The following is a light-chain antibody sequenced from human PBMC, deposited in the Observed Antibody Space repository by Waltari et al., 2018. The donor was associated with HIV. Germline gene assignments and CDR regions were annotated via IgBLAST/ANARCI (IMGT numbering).Light chain of an antibody. V-gene: IGLV2-23*02. CDR1: SSDVGSYNL. J-gene: IGLJ1*01. Sequence: QSALTQPASVSGSPGQSITISCTGTSSDVGSYNLVSWYQQHPGKAPNVMIYEVNKLPAGVANRFSGSKSVNTASLTISGLQAEDEAEYYCCSHAGSSIYFVFGTGTKVTVL. CDR2: EVN. CDR3: CSHAGSSIYFV.